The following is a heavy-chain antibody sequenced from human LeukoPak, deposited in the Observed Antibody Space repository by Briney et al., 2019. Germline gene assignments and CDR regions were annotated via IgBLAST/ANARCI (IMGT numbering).Heavy chain of an antibody. CDR3: ARDRPRDCSSTSCYDDFDY. D-gene: IGHD2-2*01. V-gene: IGHV1-46*03. CDR2: INPSGGST. Sequence: GASVKVSCKASGYTFTGYYMHWVRQAPGQGLEWMGIINPSGGSTSYAQKFQGRVTMTRDTSTSTVYMELSSLRSEDTAVYYCARDRPRDCSSTSCYDDFDYWGQGTLVTVSS. CDR1: GYTFTGYY. J-gene: IGHJ4*02.